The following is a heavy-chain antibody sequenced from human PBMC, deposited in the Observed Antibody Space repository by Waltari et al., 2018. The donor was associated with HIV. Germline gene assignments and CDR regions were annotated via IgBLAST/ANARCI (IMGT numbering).Heavy chain of an antibody. D-gene: IGHD6-19*01. CDR1: KFSFSSYG. CDR3: ARDGSGWYGSFDY. J-gene: IGHJ4*02. V-gene: IGHV3-33*01. CDR2: IWFDGSYK. Sequence: QVQLVESGGGVVQPGMSLSLSCAGAKFSFSSYGMHWVRQAPGKGLEWVAVIWFDGSYKYYADSVKGRFTISRDNSKNTVYLQMNSLRTEDTAVYFCARDGSGWYGSFDYWGQGTPVTVSS.